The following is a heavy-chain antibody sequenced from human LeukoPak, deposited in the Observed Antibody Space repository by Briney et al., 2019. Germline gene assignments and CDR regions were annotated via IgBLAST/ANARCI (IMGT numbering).Heavy chain of an antibody. CDR3: AKRADYYDSSRALYDAFDL. CDR2: IRDDGSDK. V-gene: IGHV3-30*02. CDR1: GFAFRTYG. D-gene: IGHD3-16*01. Sequence: PGGSLRLSCAASGFAFRTYGMHWVRQAPGKGLEWVTFIRDDGSDKYYADSVKGRFTISRENSKNTLFLQMNSLRVEDTAVYYCAKRADYYDSSRALYDAFDLWGQGTMVTVSS. J-gene: IGHJ3*01.